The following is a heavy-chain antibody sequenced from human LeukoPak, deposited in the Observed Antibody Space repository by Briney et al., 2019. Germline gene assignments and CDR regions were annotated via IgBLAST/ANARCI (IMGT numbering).Heavy chain of an antibody. CDR2: ISYDGSNK. CDR3: AKDRRLACSSTSCYVGLLDY. D-gene: IGHD2-2*01. CDR1: GFTFSSYG. Sequence: GRSLRLSCAASGFTFSSYGMPWVRQAPGKGLEWVAVISYDGSNKYYADSVKGRFTISRDNSKNALYLQMNSLRAEDTAVYYCAKDRRLACSSTSCYVGLLDYWGQGTLVTVSS. V-gene: IGHV3-30*18. J-gene: IGHJ4*02.